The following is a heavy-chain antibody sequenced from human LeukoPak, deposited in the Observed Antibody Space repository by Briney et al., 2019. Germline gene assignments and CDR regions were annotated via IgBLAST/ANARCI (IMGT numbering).Heavy chain of an antibody. CDR3: ARYYYGGNPGYWYFDI. CDR2: INHSEST. Sequence: SETLSLTCAVYGGSFSGYYWSWIRQPPGKGLEWIGEINHSESTNYNPSLKSRVTISVETSKNQFSLKLSSVTAADTAVYYCARYYYGGNPGYWYFDIWGRGTLVTVSS. J-gene: IGHJ2*01. V-gene: IGHV4-34*01. D-gene: IGHD4-23*01. CDR1: GGSFSGYY.